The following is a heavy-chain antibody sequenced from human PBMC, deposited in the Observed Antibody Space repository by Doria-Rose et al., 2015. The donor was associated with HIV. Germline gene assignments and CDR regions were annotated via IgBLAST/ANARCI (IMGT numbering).Heavy chain of an antibody. Sequence: QVQLQESGPGLVKPSETLSLTCTVSGGSVASGTPYWDWIRQIPGKGLEWIGTIYYSGTNYYNPSHIGRVTISLHTSKDQYSLKLISVTAADTGVYYCAKQAVNWFDPWGQGTLVTVSS. CDR3: AKQAVNWFDP. J-gene: IGHJ5*02. CDR2: IYYSGTN. V-gene: IGHV4-39*01. D-gene: IGHD6-25*01. CDR1: GGSVASGTPY.